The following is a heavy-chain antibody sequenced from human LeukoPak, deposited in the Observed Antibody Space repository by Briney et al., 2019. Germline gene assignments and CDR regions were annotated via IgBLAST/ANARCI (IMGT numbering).Heavy chain of an antibody. J-gene: IGHJ6*03. CDR2: INPSGGST. V-gene: IGHV1-46*01. Sequence: ASVRVSCKASGYTFTIYYIHWVRQAPGQGLEWMGLINPSGGSTNYAQKFQGRVTMTRDTSTSTVYMELSSLRSEDTAVYYCARWPRITLIRGGQWYYYMDVWGKGTTVTISS. D-gene: IGHD3-10*01. CDR3: ARWPRITLIRGGQWYYYMDV. CDR1: GYTFTIYY.